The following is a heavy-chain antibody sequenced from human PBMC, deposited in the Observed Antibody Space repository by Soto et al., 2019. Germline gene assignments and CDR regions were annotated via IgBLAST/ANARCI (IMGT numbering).Heavy chain of an antibody. CDR1: GYSFSSYW. D-gene: IGHD3-22*01. V-gene: IGHV5-10-1*01. CDR3: ARQVVVNYGMDV. J-gene: IGHJ6*02. CDR2: IDPSDSYT. Sequence: GGSLKSSCKGSGYSFSSYWISWLRQMPGKGLEWMGRIDPSDSYTNYSPSFQGHVTISADKSISTAYLQWSSLKASDTAMYYCARQVVVNYGMDVWGQGTTVTVSS.